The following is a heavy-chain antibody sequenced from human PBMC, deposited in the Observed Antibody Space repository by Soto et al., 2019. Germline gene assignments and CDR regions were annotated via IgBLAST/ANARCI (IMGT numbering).Heavy chain of an antibody. CDR3: ARDPYHVLMVNAPNLYGMDV. V-gene: IGHV1-18*04. CDR2: ISTYNGNT. Sequence: GASVKDSCKASGYTFSSYYMNWVRQAPGQGLEWMGRISTYNGNTNYPQSLQGRLTMTTDTSTTTAYMELRSLRSDDTAVYYCARDPYHVLMVNAPNLYGMDVWGQGTTVTVSS. D-gene: IGHD2-8*01. CDR1: GYTFSSYY. J-gene: IGHJ6*02.